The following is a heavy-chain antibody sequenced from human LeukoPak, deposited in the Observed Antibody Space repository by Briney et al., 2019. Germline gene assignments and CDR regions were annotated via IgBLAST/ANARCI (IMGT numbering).Heavy chain of an antibody. CDR1: GFSFSRYS. J-gene: IGHJ4*02. D-gene: IGHD7-27*01. CDR3: ARGGTGDGNYIDY. Sequence: GGSLRLSCAPSGFSFSRYSMNWVRQTPGKGLEWLSYIDDDSHPIYYADSVRGRFTVSRDNAQNSLLPQMNGLSAEDTALYYCARGGTGDGNYIDYWGQGSMVTVSS. CDR2: IDDDSHPI. V-gene: IGHV3-48*01.